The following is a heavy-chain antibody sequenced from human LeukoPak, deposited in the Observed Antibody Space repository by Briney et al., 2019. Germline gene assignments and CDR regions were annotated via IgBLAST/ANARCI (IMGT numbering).Heavy chain of an antibody. J-gene: IGHJ3*02. D-gene: IGHD3-22*01. CDR2: ISSSGSTI. V-gene: IGHV3-48*03. CDR1: GFTFSSYE. CDR3: ARAYYYDSSGYYYISAFDI. Sequence: PGGSLRLSCAASGFTFSSYEMNWVRQAPGKGLEWVSYISSSGSTIYYADSVKGRFTISRDNAKNSLYLQMNSLRAEDTAVYYCARAYYYDSSGYYYISAFDIWGQGTMVTVSS.